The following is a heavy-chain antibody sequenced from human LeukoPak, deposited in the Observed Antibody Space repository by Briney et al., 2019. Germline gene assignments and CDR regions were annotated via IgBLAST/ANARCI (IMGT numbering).Heavy chain of an antibody. CDR3: ARAYSSSWYLNWFDP. V-gene: IGHV4-61*02. CDR2: IYTSGST. Sequence: SETLSLTCTVSGGSISSGSYYWSWIRQPAGKGLEWIGRIYTSGSTNYNPSLKSRVTISVDTSKNQFSLKLSSVTAADTAVYYCARAYSSSWYLNWFDPWGQGTLVTVSS. CDR1: GGSISSGSYY. D-gene: IGHD6-13*01. J-gene: IGHJ5*02.